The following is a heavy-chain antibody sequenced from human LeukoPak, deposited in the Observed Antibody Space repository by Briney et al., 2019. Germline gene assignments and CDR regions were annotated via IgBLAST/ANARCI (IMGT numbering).Heavy chain of an antibody. CDR1: GGSISSYY. CDR2: VHYSGNT. CDR3: ARSNVGDNSGYRAFDI. J-gene: IGHJ3*02. Sequence: SETLSLTCTVSGGSISSYYWSWVRQPPGKGLEWIGNVHYSGNTNYNPSLKSRVTISVDTSKNQFSLRLNSVTAADTAVYYCARSNVGDNSGYRAFDIWGQGTVVTVSS. V-gene: IGHV4-59*01. D-gene: IGHD3-22*01.